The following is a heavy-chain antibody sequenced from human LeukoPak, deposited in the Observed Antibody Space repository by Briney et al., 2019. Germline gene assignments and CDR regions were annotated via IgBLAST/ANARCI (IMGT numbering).Heavy chain of an antibody. CDR1: GYTFTGYY. D-gene: IGHD3-3*01. V-gene: IGHV1-2*06. J-gene: IGHJ6*03. Sequence: ASVKVSCKASGYTFTGYYMHWVRQAPGQGLEWMGRINPNSGGTNYAQKFQGRVTMTRDTPISTAYMELSRLRSDDTAVYYCARAAPYSIFGVVYPYYYYMDVWGKGTTVTVSS. CDR2: INPNSGGT. CDR3: ARAAPYSIFGVVYPYYYYMDV.